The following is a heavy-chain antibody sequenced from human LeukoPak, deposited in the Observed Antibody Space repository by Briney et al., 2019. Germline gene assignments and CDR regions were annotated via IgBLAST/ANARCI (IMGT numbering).Heavy chain of an antibody. CDR3: TTDRSWDGSGSYLESWFDS. CDR2: IYSGGST. J-gene: IGHJ5*01. V-gene: IGHV3-53*01. CDR1: GFTVSSNY. D-gene: IGHD3-10*01. Sequence: GGSLRLSCAVSGFTVSSNYMSWVRQAPGKGLEWVSLIYSGGSTFYADSVKGRFTISRDNSKNTVYLQMNSLRAEDTAVYYCTTDRSWDGSGSYLESWFDSWGQGALVTVSS.